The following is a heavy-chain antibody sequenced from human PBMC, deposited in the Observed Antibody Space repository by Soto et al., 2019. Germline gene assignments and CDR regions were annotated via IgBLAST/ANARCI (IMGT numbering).Heavy chain of an antibody. CDR1: GFTFSNYW. D-gene: IGHD3-22*01. CDR2: VKSDGSST. CDR3: AKDNGYYDSSGYYYPSYFDY. Sequence: SLRLSCVGSGFTFSNYWMHWVRQAPGKGLEWVSRVKSDGSSTSYADSVKGRFTISRDNSKNTLYLQMNSLRAEDTAVYYCAKDNGYYDSSGYYYPSYFDYWGQGTLVTVSS. J-gene: IGHJ4*02. V-gene: IGHV3-74*01.